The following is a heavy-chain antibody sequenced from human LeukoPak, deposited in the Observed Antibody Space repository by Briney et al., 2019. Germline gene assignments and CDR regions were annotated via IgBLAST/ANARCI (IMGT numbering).Heavy chain of an antibody. V-gene: IGHV5-10-1*01. D-gene: IGHD3-16*01. J-gene: IGHJ5*02. Sequence: GESLKISCKGSGYSFTNFWISWVRQMPGKGLEWMGTIDPSDPYTNYSPSFQGHVTISADKSTSTANLQWSSLKASDTAMYYCARQGDNWFDPWGQGTLVTVS. CDR2: IDPSDPYT. CDR3: ARQGDNWFDP. CDR1: GYSFTNFW.